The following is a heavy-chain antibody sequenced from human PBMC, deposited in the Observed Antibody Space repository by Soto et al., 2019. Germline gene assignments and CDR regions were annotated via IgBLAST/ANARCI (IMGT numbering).Heavy chain of an antibody. CDR1: GFNFISYG. CDR2: ISGYDGKT. D-gene: IGHD6-6*01. CDR3: ARDFMYTSSPDSWFDP. Sequence: QVLLVQSGGEVKKPGASVKVSCKASGFNFISYGINWVRQAPGQGLEWMGWISGYDGKTVYAHSGQDRVTMTTDATTGTAYMELRGLRSADTAIYYCARDFMYTSSPDSWFDPWGQGNLVTVTS. J-gene: IGHJ5*02. V-gene: IGHV1-18*04.